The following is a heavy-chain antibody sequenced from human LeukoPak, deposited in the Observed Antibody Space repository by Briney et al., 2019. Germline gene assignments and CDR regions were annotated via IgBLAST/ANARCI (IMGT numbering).Heavy chain of an antibody. Sequence: KPSETLSLTCAVYGGSFSGYYWSWIRQPPGKGLEWLGEINHSGGTTYHPSLKARVTISVTTSKKHFSLKLSSVTAADTAVYYCARGGRGAAINVWGQGTLVTVSS. V-gene: IGHV4-34*01. D-gene: IGHD2-2*01. J-gene: IGHJ4*02. CDR3: ARGGRGAAINV. CDR2: INHSGGT. CDR1: GGSFSGYY.